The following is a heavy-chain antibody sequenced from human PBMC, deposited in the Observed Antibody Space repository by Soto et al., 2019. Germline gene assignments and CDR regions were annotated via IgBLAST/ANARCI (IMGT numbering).Heavy chain of an antibody. CDR2: IIPIFGTA. CDR3: ARTARDGDYGDYYGMDV. V-gene: IGHV1-69*13. CDR1: GGTFSSYA. Sequence: SVKVSCKASGGTFSSYAISWVRQAPGQGLEWMGGIIPIFGTANYAQKFQGRVTITADESTSTAYMELSSLRSEDTAVYYCARTARDGDYGDYYGMDVWGQGTTVTVSS. D-gene: IGHD4-17*01. J-gene: IGHJ6*02.